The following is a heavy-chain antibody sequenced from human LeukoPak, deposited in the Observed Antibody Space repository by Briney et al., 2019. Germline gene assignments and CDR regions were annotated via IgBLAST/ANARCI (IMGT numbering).Heavy chain of an antibody. J-gene: IGHJ3*01. Sequence: PSETLSLTCTVSGDSISDYYWGWIRQPPGKGPEGIGYVYSSGSTNYSPSLESRVTISVDTSNNQFPLNLNSVTAADTAIYYCARYQKGGGAFDFWGQGTMVTVSS. V-gene: IGHV4-59*01. D-gene: IGHD2-15*01. CDR3: ARYQKGGGAFDF. CDR1: GDSISDYY. CDR2: VYSSGST.